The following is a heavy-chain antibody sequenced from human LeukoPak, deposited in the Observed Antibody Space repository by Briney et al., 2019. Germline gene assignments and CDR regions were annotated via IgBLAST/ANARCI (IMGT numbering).Heavy chain of an antibody. CDR2: IYCSGNT. V-gene: IGHV4-4*08. CDR3: ARETQGFLDI. Sequence: SETLSLTCTVSGGSINNYYWDWIRQPPGKGLEWIGYIYCSGNTNYNPSLKSRVTISVDTSKNQFSLKLNSVTAADTAVYYCARETQGFLDIWGQGTMVTFSS. CDR1: GGSINNYY. J-gene: IGHJ3*02. D-gene: IGHD3-3*01.